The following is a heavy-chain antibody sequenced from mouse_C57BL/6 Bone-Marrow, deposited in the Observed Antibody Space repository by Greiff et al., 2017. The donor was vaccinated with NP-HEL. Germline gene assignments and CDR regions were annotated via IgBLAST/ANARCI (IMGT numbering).Heavy chain of an antibody. CDR1: GFTFSSYA. D-gene: IGHD6-1*01. V-gene: IGHV5-4*01. CDR2: ISDGGSYS. CDR3: ARDLAGGYAMDY. Sequence: EVMLMESGGGLVKPGGSLKLSCAASGFTFSSYAMSWVRQTPEKRLEWVATISDGGSYSYYPDNVKGRFTISRDNAKNNLYLQMSHLKSEDTAMYYCARDLAGGYAMDYWGQGTSVTVSS. J-gene: IGHJ4*01.